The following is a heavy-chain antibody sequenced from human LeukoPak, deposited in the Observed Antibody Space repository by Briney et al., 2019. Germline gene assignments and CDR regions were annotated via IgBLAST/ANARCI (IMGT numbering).Heavy chain of an antibody. D-gene: IGHD5-18*01. J-gene: IGHJ6*03. CDR3: ARTTEGGYSYGYFYYYYMDV. CDR1: GGSISSGGYS. CDR2: IYYSGST. Sequence: SQTLSLTCAVSGGSISSGGYSWSWIRQPPGKGLEWIGYIYYSGSTYYNPSLKSRVTISVDTSKNQFSLKLSSVTAADTAVYYCARTTEGGYSYGYFYYYYMDVWGKGTTVTISS. V-gene: IGHV4-30-4*07.